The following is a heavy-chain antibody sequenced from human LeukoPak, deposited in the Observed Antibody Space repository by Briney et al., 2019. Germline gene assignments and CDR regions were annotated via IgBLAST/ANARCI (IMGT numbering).Heavy chain of an antibody. CDR1: GCTFTSYY. V-gene: IGHV1-46*01. CDR3: ARGAGITMIVVVPLDY. D-gene: IGHD3-22*01. Sequence: ASVKVSCKASGCTFTSYYIHWVRQAPGQGPEWMGIINPRGGSTNYAQKFQGRVTTTRDTSTSTVYMEVSSLRSEDTAVYYCARGAGITMIVVVPLDYWGQGTLVTVSS. J-gene: IGHJ4*02. CDR2: INPRGGST.